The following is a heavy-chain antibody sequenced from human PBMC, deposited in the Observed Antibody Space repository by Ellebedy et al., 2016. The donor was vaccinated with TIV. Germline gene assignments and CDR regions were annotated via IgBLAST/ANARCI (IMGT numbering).Heavy chain of an antibody. D-gene: IGHD6-13*01. CDR2: IWHDGSDQ. CDR1: GFTFSSYG. J-gene: IGHJ4*02. CDR3: AKTDAGTADY. Sequence: GGSLRLSXAASGFTFSSYGIHWVRQAPGKGLEWVAVIWHDGSDQRYADSVKGRFTISRDTSKNTVYLQMNSLRAEDTAVYYCAKTDAGTADYWGQGTLVTVSS. V-gene: IGHV3-33*06.